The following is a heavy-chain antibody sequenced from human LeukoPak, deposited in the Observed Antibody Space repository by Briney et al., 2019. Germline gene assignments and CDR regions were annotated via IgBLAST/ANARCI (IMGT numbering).Heavy chain of an antibody. CDR1: VFTFNSYG. D-gene: IGHD6-19*01. J-gene: IGHJ4*02. CDR3: GKGSSTSGCPDY. V-gene: IGHV3-30*02. CDR2: IRYDGSIK. Sequence: GGSLRLSCAASVFTFNSYGMHWVRQAPGKGLDRVAFIRYDGSIKHYADSVKGRFTISRDNSKNTLFLQMNGLRPEDTAVYYCGKGSSTSGCPDYWGQGTLVTVSS.